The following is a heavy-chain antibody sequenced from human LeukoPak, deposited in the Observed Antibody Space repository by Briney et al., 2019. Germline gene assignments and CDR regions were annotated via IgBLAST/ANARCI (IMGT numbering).Heavy chain of an antibody. V-gene: IGHV1-2*02. CDR3: ARDRGGKEQSALGY. J-gene: IGHJ4*02. Sequence: ASVKVSCKASGYTSTGYYMHWVRQAPGQGLEWMGWINPNSGGTNYAQKFQGRVTMTRDTSISTAYMELSRLRSDDTAVYYCARDRGGKEQSALGYWGQGTLVTVSS. CDR1: GYTSTGYY. CDR2: INPNSGGT. D-gene: IGHD1-26*01.